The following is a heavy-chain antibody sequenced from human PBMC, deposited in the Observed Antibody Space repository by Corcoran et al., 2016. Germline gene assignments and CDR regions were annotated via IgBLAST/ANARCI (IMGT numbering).Heavy chain of an antibody. Sequence: QVQLVESGGGVVQPGRSLRLSCAASGFTFSSYGMHWVRQAPGKGLEWVAVIWYDGSNKYYADSVKGRFTISRENSKNTLYLQMNSLRAEDTAVYYCARDFRGGRYYYYYAMDVCGQWTTVTVSS. J-gene: IGHJ6*02. CDR1: GFTFSSYG. CDR3: ARDFRGGRYYYYYAMDV. CDR2: IWYDGSNK. V-gene: IGHV3-33*01. D-gene: IGHD5-12*01.